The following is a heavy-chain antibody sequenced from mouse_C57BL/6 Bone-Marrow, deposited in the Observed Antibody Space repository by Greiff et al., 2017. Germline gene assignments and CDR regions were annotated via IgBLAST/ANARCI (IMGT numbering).Heavy chain of an antibody. D-gene: IGHD6-1*01. CDR3: ALLSYYYAMDY. J-gene: IGHJ4*01. CDR2: IWRGGST. Sequence: VQLQESGPGLVQPSQSLSITCTVTGFSLTSYGVHWVRQSPGKGLEWLGVIWRGGSTDYNAAFMSRLSITKDNSKSQVFFKMNSLQADDTAISYCALLSYYYAMDYWGQGTSVTVSS. V-gene: IGHV2-5*01. CDR1: GFSLTSYG.